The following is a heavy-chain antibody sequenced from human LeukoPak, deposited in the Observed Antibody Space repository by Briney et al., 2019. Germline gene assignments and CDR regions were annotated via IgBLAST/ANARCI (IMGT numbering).Heavy chain of an antibody. CDR3: ARGGLGYCSSTSCYIFAFDI. CDR2: INSDGSST. Sequence: GGSLRLSCAASGFTFSSYWMHWVRQAPGKGLVWVSRINSDGSSTSYADSVKGRFTISRDNAKNTLYLQMNSLRAEDTAVYYCARGGLGYCSSTSCYIFAFDIWGQGTMVTVSS. V-gene: IGHV3-74*01. J-gene: IGHJ3*02. D-gene: IGHD2-2*02. CDR1: GFTFSSYW.